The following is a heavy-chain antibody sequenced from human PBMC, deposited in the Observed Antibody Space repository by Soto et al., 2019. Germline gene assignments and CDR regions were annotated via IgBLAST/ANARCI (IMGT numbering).Heavy chain of an antibody. CDR3: ATAHCTNGVCYRYRSFDY. Sequence: SVKVSCKASGGTFSSYAISWVRQAPGQGLEWMGGIIPIFGTANYAQKFQGRVTITADESTSTAYMELSNLRSEDTAVYYCATAHCTNGVCYRYRSFDYWGQGTLVTVSS. D-gene: IGHD2-8*01. CDR2: IIPIFGTA. J-gene: IGHJ4*02. CDR1: GGTFSSYA. V-gene: IGHV1-69*13.